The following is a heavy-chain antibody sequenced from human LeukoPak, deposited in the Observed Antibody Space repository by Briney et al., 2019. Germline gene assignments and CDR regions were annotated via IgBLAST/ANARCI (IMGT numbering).Heavy chain of an antibody. J-gene: IGHJ6*02. V-gene: IGHV1-2*02. CDR1: GYTFTGYY. CDR3: ARAALEGTFYYYYYYGMDV. D-gene: IGHD1-14*01. CDR2: INPNSGGT. Sequence: ASVKVSCKASGYTFTGYYMHWVRQAPGQGLEWMGWINPNSGGTNYAQKFQGRVTMTRDTSISTAYMELGRLRSDDTAVYYCARAALEGTFYYYYYYGMDVWGQGTTVTVSS.